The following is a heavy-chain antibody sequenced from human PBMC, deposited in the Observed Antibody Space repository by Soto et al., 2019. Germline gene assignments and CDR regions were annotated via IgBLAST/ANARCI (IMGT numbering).Heavy chain of an antibody. Sequence: SETLSLTCAVSGYSISSGYYWGWIRQPPGKGPEWIGSIYHSGSTYYNPSLKSRVTISVDTSKNQFSLKLSSVTAADTAVYYCAREDSNRNNWFDPWGQGTLVTVS. CDR1: GYSISSGYY. J-gene: IGHJ5*02. CDR2: IYHSGST. CDR3: AREDSNRNNWFDP. D-gene: IGHD3-22*01. V-gene: IGHV4-38-2*02.